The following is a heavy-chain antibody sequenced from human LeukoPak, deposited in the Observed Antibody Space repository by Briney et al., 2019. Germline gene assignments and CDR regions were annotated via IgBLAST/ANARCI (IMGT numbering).Heavy chain of an antibody. CDR1: GFIFSGYT. V-gene: IGHV3-23*01. Sequence: AGGPLRLSCAASGFIFSGYTMNWVRQAPGKGLEWVSGISGSGASTYYADSVKGRFTISRDNYKNTLSLQMNSLRAEDTAVYYCAKGPGTLNWGQGTLVTVSS. D-gene: IGHD1-7*01. J-gene: IGHJ4*02. CDR3: AKGPGTLN. CDR2: ISGSGAST.